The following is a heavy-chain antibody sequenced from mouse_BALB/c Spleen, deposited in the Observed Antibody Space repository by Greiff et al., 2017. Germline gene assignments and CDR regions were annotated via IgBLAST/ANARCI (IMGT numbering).Heavy chain of an antibody. CDR1: GYTFTSYY. Sequence: VKLVESGAELVKPGASVKLSCKASGYTFTSYYMYWVKQRPGQGLEWIGEINPSNGGTNFNEKFKSKATLTVDKSSSTAYMQLSSLTSEDSAVYYCAVYDGYPYAMDYWGQGTSVTVSS. CDR2: INPSNGGT. CDR3: AVYDGYPYAMDY. V-gene: IGHV1S81*02. J-gene: IGHJ4*01. D-gene: IGHD2-3*01.